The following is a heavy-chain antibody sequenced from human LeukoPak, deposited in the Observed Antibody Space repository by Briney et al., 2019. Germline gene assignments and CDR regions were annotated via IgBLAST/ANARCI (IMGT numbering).Heavy chain of an antibody. D-gene: IGHD3-22*01. CDR2: INPNSGGT. Sequence: ASVKVSCKASGYTFTGYYIHWVRQAPGQGLEWMGWINPNSGGTNYAQKFQGRVTMARDTSISIAYMELSRLRSDDTAVYYCAGTGAYYSGMYYFDYWGQGALVTVSS. V-gene: IGHV1-2*02. J-gene: IGHJ4*02. CDR1: GYTFTGYY. CDR3: AGTGAYYSGMYYFDY.